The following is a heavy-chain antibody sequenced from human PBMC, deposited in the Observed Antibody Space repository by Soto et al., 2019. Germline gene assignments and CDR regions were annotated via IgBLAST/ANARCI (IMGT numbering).Heavy chain of an antibody. CDR1: RYSFTSYG. V-gene: IGHV5-51*01. CDR3: ARQGMVTPFDY. J-gene: IGHJ4*02. Sequence: VESLPSSCKVYRYSFTSYGIVCVLQMPGKGLEWMGIIYPGDSDTRYSPSFQGQVTISADKSISTAYLQWSSLKASDTAMYYCARQGMVTPFDYWGQGTLVTVSS. CDR2: IYPGDSDT. D-gene: IGHD5-18*01.